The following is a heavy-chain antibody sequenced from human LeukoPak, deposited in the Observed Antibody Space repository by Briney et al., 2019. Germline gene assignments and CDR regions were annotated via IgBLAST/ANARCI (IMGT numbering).Heavy chain of an antibody. J-gene: IGHJ6*03. CDR3: ARDSSGWSASALSYMDV. CDR1: GFTFSSYE. CDR2: ISSSGSTI. Sequence: GGSLRLSCAASGFTFSSYEMNWVRQAPGKGLEWVSYISSSGSTIYYADSVKGRFTISTDNAKNSLYLQMKSLRTEDTAVYYCARDSSGWSASALSYMDVWGKGTTVTVPS. V-gene: IGHV3-48*03. D-gene: IGHD6-19*01.